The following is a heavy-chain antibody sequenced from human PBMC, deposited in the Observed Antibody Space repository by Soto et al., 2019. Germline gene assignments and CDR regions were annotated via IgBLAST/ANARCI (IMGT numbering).Heavy chain of an antibody. J-gene: IGHJ4*02. V-gene: IGHV3-15*01. D-gene: IGHD3-22*01. CDR2: IKSKTDGGTT. CDR3: TTDDYYDSSGRDY. CDR1: GFTFSNAW. Sequence: PGGSLRLSCAASGFTFSNAWMSWVRQAPGKGLEWVGRIKSKTDGGTTDYAAPVKGRFTISRDDSKNTLYLQMNSLKTEDTAVYYCTTDDYYDSSGRDYWGQGTLVTVSS.